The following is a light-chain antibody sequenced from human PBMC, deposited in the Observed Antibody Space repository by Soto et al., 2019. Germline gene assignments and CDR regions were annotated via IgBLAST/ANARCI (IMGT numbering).Light chain of an antibody. CDR1: KDIPNN. CDR2: AAS. V-gene: IGKV1-8*01. Sequence: AVLLTQPPSSFLASRGKRPTTTCRAGKDIPNNLPWYQQVPVKAPKLFLYAASIFQTGVPSRFRGSGSGTDFTLTIDGLQSEDFATYFCQHYYSYPWTFGQGTTVE. CDR3: QHYYSYPWT. J-gene: IGKJ1*01.